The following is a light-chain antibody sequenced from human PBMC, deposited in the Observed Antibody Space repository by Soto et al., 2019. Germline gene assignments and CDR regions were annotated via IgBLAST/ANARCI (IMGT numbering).Light chain of an antibody. CDR1: QRISTY. Sequence: DILMTQSPSSLSASVGDRVTITCRAGQRISTYLNWYQHKPGKAPNLLIWDASTLQSGVPSRFSGSGCATDFTLTMSSLQVEDSETYYSPQTSTPHCTFLQGSKVHI. V-gene: IGKV1-39*01. CDR2: DAS. CDR3: PQTSTPHCT. J-gene: IGKJ1*01.